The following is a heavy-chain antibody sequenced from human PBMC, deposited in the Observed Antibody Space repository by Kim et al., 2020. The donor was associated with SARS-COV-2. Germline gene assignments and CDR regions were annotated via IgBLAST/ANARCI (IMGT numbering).Heavy chain of an antibody. V-gene: IGHV5-51*01. J-gene: IGHJ6*03. CDR1: GYSFTSYW. CDR2: IYPGDSDT. Sequence: GESLKISCKGSGYSFTSYWIGWVRQMPGKGLEWRGIIYPGDSDTRYSPSFQGQVTISADKSISTAYLQWSSLKASDTAMYYCARHPGYYYYYMDVWGKGTTVTVSS. CDR3: ARHPGYYYYYMDV.